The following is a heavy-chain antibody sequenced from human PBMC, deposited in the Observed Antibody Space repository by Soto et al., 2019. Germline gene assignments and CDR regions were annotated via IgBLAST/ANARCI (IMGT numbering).Heavy chain of an antibody. V-gene: IGHV3-23*01. CDR2: ISGSGGST. J-gene: IGHJ6*02. D-gene: IGHD2-15*01. CDR3: AKGHCSGGSCYSPLDSSYYGMDV. CDR1: GFTFSSYA. Sequence: GGSLRLSCAASGFTFSSYAMSWVRQAPGKGLEWVSAISGSGGSTYYADSVKGRVTISRDNSKNTLYLQMNSLRAEDTAVYYCAKGHCSGGSCYSPLDSSYYGMDVWGQGTTVTVSS.